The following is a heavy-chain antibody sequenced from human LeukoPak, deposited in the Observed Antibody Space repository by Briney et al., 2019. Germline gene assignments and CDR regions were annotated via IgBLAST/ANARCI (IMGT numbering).Heavy chain of an antibody. CDR1: GFTVSNNY. CDR2: IYSDGST. V-gene: IGHV3-66*01. D-gene: IGHD3-10*01. J-gene: IGHJ5*02. CDR3: ARELRGFDP. Sequence: GSLRLSCGASGFTVSNNYMDGVRQAPGKGLEWVSVIYSDGSTYYTDSVKGRFIISRDNSKDTLYLQMSSLRAEDTGVYYCARELRGFDPWGQGTLVTVSS.